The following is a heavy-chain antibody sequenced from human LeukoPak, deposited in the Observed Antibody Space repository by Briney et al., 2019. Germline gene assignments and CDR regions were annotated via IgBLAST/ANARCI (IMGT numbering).Heavy chain of an antibody. V-gene: IGHV3-15*01. CDR1: GFTFTNAW. J-gene: IGHJ4*02. D-gene: IGHD3-9*01. Sequence: KPGGSLRLSCAASGFTFTNAWMSWVRQAPGKGLEWVGRIKSNADGGTADYAASVNGRFTISRDDSKSTLYLQMNGLKTEDTGVYFCTSYLLRYFDWSPGFDYWGQGTLATVSS. CDR3: TSYLLRYFDWSPGFDY. CDR2: IKSNADGGTA.